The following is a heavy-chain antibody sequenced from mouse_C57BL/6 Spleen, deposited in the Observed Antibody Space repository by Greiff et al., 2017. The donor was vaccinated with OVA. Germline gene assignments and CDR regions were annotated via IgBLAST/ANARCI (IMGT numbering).Heavy chain of an antibody. D-gene: IGHD2-1*01. CDR1: GFTFTDYY. CDR3: ARSPSDGNCEAY. Sequence: DVMLVESGGGLVQPGGSLSLSCAASGFTFTDYYMSWVRQPPGKALEWLGFISHKANGYTTEYSASVKGRFTISRDNSQSILYLHIIALRAEDRSTDYCARSPSDGNCEAYWGQGTLVTVSA. V-gene: IGHV7-3*01. J-gene: IGHJ3*01. CDR2: ISHKANGYTT.